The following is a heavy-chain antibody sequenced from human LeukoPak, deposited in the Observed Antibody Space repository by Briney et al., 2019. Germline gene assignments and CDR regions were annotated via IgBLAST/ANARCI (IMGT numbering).Heavy chain of an antibody. J-gene: IGHJ5*02. Sequence: PGGSLRLSCAASGFTFSSYSMNWVRQAPGKGLEWVSYISSSSSTIYYADSVKGRFTISRDNAKNSLYLQMNSLGAEDTAVYYCASRIQLWYDTKYNWFDPWGQGTLVTVSS. CDR1: GFTFSSYS. CDR2: ISSSSSTI. V-gene: IGHV3-48*04. D-gene: IGHD5-18*01. CDR3: ASRIQLWYDTKYNWFDP.